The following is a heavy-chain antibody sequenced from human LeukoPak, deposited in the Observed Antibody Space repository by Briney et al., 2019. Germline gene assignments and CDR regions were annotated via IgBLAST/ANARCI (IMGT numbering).Heavy chain of an antibody. D-gene: IGHD1-26*01. CDR3: ARDNSGRYFDY. CDR2: IWYDGSNK. CDR1: GFTFSRYG. V-gene: IGHV3-33*01. J-gene: IGHJ4*02. Sequence: GGSLRLSCAASGFTFSRYGMHWVRQAPGKGLEWVAVIWYDGSNKYYADSVKGRFTISRDNSKNTVYLQMNSLRAEDTAVYYCARDNSGRYFDYWGQGTLVTVSS.